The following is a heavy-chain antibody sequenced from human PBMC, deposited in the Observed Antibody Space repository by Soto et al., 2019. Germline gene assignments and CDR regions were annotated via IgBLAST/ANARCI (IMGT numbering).Heavy chain of an antibody. V-gene: IGHV3-7*03. CDR3: ARSGQWLSSDFDY. Sequence: LRLSCAASGFTFSSYWMSWVRQAPGKGLEWVANIKQDGSEKYYVDSVKGRFTISRDNAKNSLYLQMNSLRAEDTAVYYCARSGQWLSSDFDYWGQGTLVTVSS. J-gene: IGHJ4*02. CDR1: GFTFSSYW. CDR2: IKQDGSEK. D-gene: IGHD6-19*01.